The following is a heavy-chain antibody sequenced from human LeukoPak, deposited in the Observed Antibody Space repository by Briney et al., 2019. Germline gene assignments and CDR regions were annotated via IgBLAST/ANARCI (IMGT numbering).Heavy chain of an antibody. Sequence: PGGTLRLSCAGSGFPFSSHGMNWVRQAPGKGLEWVSGISPGGGPTYYADSVRGRFSISRDDLKNTVYLQMKNLGAEDTAVYYCAKDGAWLRFDDWGQGILVTVSS. CDR1: GFPFSSHG. J-gene: IGHJ4*02. CDR2: ISPGGGPT. D-gene: IGHD5-12*01. V-gene: IGHV3-23*01. CDR3: AKDGAWLRFDD.